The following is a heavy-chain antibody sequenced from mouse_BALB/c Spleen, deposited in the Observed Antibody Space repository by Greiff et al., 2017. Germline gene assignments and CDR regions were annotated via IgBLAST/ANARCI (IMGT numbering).Heavy chain of an antibody. CDR3: ARGGITTVVAHFDY. CDR1: GYAFSSYW. CDR2: IYPGDGDT. D-gene: IGHD1-1*01. Sequence: QVQLKESGAELVRPGSSVKISCKASGYAFSSYWMNWVKQRPGQGLEWIGQIYPGDGDTNYNGKFKGKATLTADKSSSTAYMQLSSLTSEDSAVYFCARGGITTVVAHFDYWGQGTTLTVSS. J-gene: IGHJ2*01. V-gene: IGHV1-80*01.